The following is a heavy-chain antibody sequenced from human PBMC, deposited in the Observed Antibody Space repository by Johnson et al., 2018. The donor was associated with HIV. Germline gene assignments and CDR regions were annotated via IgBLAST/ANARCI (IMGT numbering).Heavy chain of an antibody. J-gene: IGHJ3*02. CDR1: QFTFSRYY. CDR2: INPNGGNT. CDR3: ARAPGAGDAFDI. D-gene: IGHD7-27*01. Sequence: VQVVESGGGLTKPVWSPRLSCAASQFTFSRYYMNCVRQAPGNGLELVGQINPNGGNTFLNDSVTGRVTISRDNSKNTQYLQMNSLRAEDTAVYYCARAPGAGDAFDIWGQGTMVTVSS. V-gene: IGHV3-25*03.